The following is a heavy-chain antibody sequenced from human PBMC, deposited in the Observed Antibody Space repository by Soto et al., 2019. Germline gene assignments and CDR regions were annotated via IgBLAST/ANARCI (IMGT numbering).Heavy chain of an antibody. D-gene: IGHD4-4*01. Sequence: LRLSCAVSGLTVSNNYMSWVRQAPGKGLEGVSVIYSGGYTAYGDSVKGRFTISRDNSKNTLYLQMNSLRAEDTAVYYCAKDSLTTPYRYWGQGTLVTAPQ. CDR1: GLTVSNNY. V-gene: IGHV3-53*01. J-gene: IGHJ4*02. CDR3: AKDSLTTPYRY. CDR2: IYSGGYT.